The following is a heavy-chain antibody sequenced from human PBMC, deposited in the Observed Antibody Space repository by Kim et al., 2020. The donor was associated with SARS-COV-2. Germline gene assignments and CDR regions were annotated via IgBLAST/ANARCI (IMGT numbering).Heavy chain of an antibody. CDR3: ARDGRDILTGRYYFDY. V-gene: IGHV3-21*01. Sequence: GGSLRLSCAASGFTFSSYSMNWVRQAPGKGLEWVSSISSSSYIYYADSVKGRFTISRDNAKNSLYLQMNSLRAEDTAVYYCARDGRDILTGRYYFDYWGQGTLVTVSS. CDR2: ISSSSYI. J-gene: IGHJ4*02. CDR1: GFTFSSYS. D-gene: IGHD3-9*01.